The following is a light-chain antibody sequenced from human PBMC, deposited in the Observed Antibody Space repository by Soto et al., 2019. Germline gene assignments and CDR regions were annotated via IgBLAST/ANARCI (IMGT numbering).Light chain of an antibody. J-gene: IGKJ2*01. Sequence: DIQLTQSPSTLSASVGDRVTITCRASQSISSWLAWYQQKPGKAPKLLIYKASSLDSGVPSRFSGSGSGTEFTLPISSLQPADFATYYCQQYNSYSPYTFGQGTKLEIK. V-gene: IGKV1-5*03. CDR1: QSISSW. CDR3: QQYNSYSPYT. CDR2: KAS.